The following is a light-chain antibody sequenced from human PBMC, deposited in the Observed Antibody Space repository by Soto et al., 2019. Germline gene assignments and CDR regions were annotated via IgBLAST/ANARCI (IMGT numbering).Light chain of an antibody. V-gene: IGLV2-8*01. CDR1: SSDVGGYNH. CDR2: EVS. Sequence: QSALTQPPSASGSPGQSVTIACSGTSSDVGGYNHVSWYQQHPGKAPKLMIFEVSKRPSGVPDRFSGSKSGNTAALTVSGLQAEDEADYYCSSYAGSNNLMFGGGTKLTVL. J-gene: IGLJ3*02. CDR3: SSYAGSNNLM.